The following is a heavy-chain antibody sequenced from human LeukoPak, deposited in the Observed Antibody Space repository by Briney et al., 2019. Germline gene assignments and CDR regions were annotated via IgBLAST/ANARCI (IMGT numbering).Heavy chain of an antibody. V-gene: IGHV3-21*01. Sequence: GGSLRLSCAASGFTFSTYAMSWVRQAPGKGLEWVSSISSSSTYIYYADSVKGRFTISRDNAKNSLYLQMNSLRVEDTAVYYCAREPTAMILWGQGTLVTVSS. CDR1: GFTFSTYA. J-gene: IGHJ4*02. D-gene: IGHD5-18*01. CDR2: ISSSSTYI. CDR3: AREPTAMIL.